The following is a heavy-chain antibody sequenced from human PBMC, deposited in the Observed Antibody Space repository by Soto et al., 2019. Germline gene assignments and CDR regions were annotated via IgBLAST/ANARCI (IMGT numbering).Heavy chain of an antibody. J-gene: IGHJ6*02. CDR3: PITAAGPWYYGMDV. V-gene: IGHV3-30*03. CDR2: ISYDGSNK. CDR1: GFTFSSYG. D-gene: IGHD6-13*01. Sequence: GGSLRLSCAASGFTFSSYGMHWVRQAPGKGLEWVAVISYDGSNKYYEDSVKGRFTISRNNSKNTLYLQMNSLRAEDTAVYYCPITAAGPWYYGMDVSGQGTTVTVSS.